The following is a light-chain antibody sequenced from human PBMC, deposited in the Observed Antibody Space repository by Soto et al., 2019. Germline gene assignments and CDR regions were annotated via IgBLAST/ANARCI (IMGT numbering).Light chain of an antibody. CDR1: QSVSSSY. J-gene: IGKJ2*01. V-gene: IGKV3-20*01. CDR2: GAS. CDR3: QQYGSSPHT. Sequence: EIVLTQSPVTLSVSPGERATLSCRASQSVSSSYLAWYQHKPGQAPRLLIYGASSRATGIPDRFSGSGSGTDFTLTISRLEPEDFAVYYCQQYGSSPHTFGQGTKLEIK.